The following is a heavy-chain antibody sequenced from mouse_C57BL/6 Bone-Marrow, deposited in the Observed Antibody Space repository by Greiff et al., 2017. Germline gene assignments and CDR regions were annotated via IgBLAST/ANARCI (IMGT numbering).Heavy chain of an antibody. CDR1: GYTFTSYD. V-gene: IGHV1-85*01. J-gene: IGHJ3*01. Sequence: VQLQESGPELVKPGASVKLSCKASGYTFTSYDINWVKQRPGQGLEWIGWIYPSDGSTKYNEKFKGKATLTVDTSSSTAYMELHSLTSEDSAVSFCARGGSSLAWFAYWGRGTLVTVSA. CDR2: IYPSDGST. D-gene: IGHD1-1*01. CDR3: ARGGSSLAWFAY.